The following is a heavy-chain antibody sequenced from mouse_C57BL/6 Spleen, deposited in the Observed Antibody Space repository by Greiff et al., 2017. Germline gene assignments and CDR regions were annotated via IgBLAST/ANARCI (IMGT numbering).Heavy chain of an antibody. J-gene: IGHJ4*01. D-gene: IGHD2-1*01. CDR3: AIGGNYDAMDY. CDR2: INPNNGGT. CDR1: GYTFTDYY. Sequence: EVQLQQSGPELVKPGASVKISCKASGYTFTDYYMNWVKQSHGKSLEWIGDINPNNGGTSYNQKFKGKATLTVDKSSSTAYMELRSLTSEDSAVYYCAIGGNYDAMDYWGQGTSVTVSS. V-gene: IGHV1-26*01.